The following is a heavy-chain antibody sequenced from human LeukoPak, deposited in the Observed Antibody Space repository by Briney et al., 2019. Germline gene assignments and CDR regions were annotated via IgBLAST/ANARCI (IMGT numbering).Heavy chain of an antibody. CDR1: GGTFSSYA. CDR2: IIPTFGTA. J-gene: IGHJ4*02. D-gene: IGHD1-26*01. V-gene: IGHV1-69*13. Sequence: SVKVSCKASGGTFSSYAISWVRQAPGQGLEWMGGIIPTFGTANYAQKFQGRVTITADESTSTAYMELSSLRSEDTAVYYCARATTRDSRFDYWGQGTLVTVSS. CDR3: ARATTRDSRFDY.